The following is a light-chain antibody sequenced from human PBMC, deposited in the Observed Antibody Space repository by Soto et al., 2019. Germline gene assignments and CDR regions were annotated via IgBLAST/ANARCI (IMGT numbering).Light chain of an antibody. CDR1: QGISSW. J-gene: IGKJ1*01. V-gene: IGKV1-27*01. CDR2: AAS. CDR3: QKYNSAPRT. Sequence: DIQMTQSPSSVSASVGEGVTITCRASQGISSWLAWYQQKPGKVPKLLIYAASTLQSGVPSRFSGSGSGTDFTLTISSLQPEDVATYYCQKYNSAPRTFGQGTMVDIK.